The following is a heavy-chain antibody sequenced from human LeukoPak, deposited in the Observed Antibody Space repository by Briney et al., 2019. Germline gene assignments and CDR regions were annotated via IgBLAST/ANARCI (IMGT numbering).Heavy chain of an antibody. D-gene: IGHD5-18*01. V-gene: IGHV3-30*04. Sequence: GGSLRLSCAASGFTFSTYAMHWVRQAPGKGLEWVAVISYDGSSKYYADSVRGRFTISRDNSKNTLYLQMNSLRAEDTAVYYCARARSSYGYGDAFDIWGQGTMVTVSS. CDR2: ISYDGSSK. CDR3: ARARSSYGYGDAFDI. CDR1: GFTFSTYA. J-gene: IGHJ3*02.